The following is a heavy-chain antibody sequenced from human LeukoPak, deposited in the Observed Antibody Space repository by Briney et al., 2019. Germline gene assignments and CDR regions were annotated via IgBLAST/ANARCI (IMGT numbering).Heavy chain of an antibody. V-gene: IGHV1-2*02. D-gene: IGHD3-16*01. CDR2: INPNSGGT. CDR3: AREILVWGANLFDY. CDR1: GYAFTSYG. J-gene: IGHJ4*02. Sequence: ASVKVSCKAFGYAFTSYGISWVRQAPGQGLEWMGWINPNSGGTNYAQKFQGRVTMTRDTSISTAYMELSRLRSDDTAVYYCAREILVWGANLFDYWGQGTLVTVSS.